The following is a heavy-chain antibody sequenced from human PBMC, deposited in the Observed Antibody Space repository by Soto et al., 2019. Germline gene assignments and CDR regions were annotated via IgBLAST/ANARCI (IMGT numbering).Heavy chain of an antibody. D-gene: IGHD3-10*01. CDR1: GGSISSSSYY. Sequence: SETLSLICTVSGGSISSSSYYWGWIRQPPGKGLEWIGSIYYSGSTYYNPYLKSRVTISVDTSKNQFSLTLTSVTAADTAVYYCARQGFGVLHGLVDVWGQGTTVTVSS. CDR2: IYYSGST. CDR3: ARQGFGVLHGLVDV. J-gene: IGHJ6*02. V-gene: IGHV4-39*01.